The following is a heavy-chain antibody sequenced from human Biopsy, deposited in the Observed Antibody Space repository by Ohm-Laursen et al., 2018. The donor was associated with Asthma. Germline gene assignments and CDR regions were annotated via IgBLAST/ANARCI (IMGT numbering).Heavy chain of an antibody. J-gene: IGHJ4*02. V-gene: IGHV3-30*19. CDR2: IWYDGSNK. CDR3: AREGIAVAHFDY. CDR1: GFTFSSYG. D-gene: IGHD6-19*01. Sequence: SLRLSCAASGFTFSSYGMHWVRQAPGKGLEWVAVIWYDGSNKYYADSAKGRFTISRDNSKNTLYLQMNSLRAEDTAVYYCAREGIAVAHFDYWGQGTLVTVSS.